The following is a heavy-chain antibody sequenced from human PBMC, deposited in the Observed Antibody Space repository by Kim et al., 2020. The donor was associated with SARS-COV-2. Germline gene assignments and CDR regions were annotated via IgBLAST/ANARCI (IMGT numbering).Heavy chain of an antibody. J-gene: IGHJ5*02. CDR3: ARKWRFGVRWFDP. Sequence: SETLSLTCTVSGGSISSGGYYWSWIRQHPGKGLEWIGYIYYSGSTYYNPSLKSRVTISVDTSKNQFSLKLSSVTAADTAVYYCARKWRFGVRWFDPWGQGTLVTVSS. D-gene: IGHD3-10*01. V-gene: IGHV4-31*03. CDR2: IYYSGST. CDR1: GGSISSGGYY.